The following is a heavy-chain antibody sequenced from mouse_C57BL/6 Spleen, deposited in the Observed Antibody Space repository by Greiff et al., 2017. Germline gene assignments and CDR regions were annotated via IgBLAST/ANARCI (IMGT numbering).Heavy chain of an antibody. V-gene: IGHV14-2*01. D-gene: IGHD1-1*01. CDR2: INPDDGGT. CDR1: GFNFNGYY. CDR3: ASGYCSSYVFAY. J-gene: IGHJ3*01. Sequence: VQLQQPGPELVKPGASVKLSCTASGFNFNGYYMHWVKQRTEQGLEWIGNINPDDGGTNYTQKFKGKATLTVDKSSNTAYLQLSSLTSEDTAVYYCASGYCSSYVFAYWGQGTLVTVSA.